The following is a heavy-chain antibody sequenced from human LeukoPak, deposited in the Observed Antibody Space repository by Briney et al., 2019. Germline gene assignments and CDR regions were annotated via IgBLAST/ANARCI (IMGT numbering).Heavy chain of an antibody. CDR3: ARDMAAAGMGGYYFDY. Sequence: GGSLRLSRAASGFAVSSNFMNWVRQAPGKGLEWVSSISSSSSYIYYADSVKGRFTISRDNAKNSLYLQMNSLRAEDTAVYYCARDMAAAGMGGYYFDYWGQGTLVTVSS. D-gene: IGHD6-13*01. CDR1: GFAVSSNF. V-gene: IGHV3-21*01. CDR2: ISSSSSYI. J-gene: IGHJ4*02.